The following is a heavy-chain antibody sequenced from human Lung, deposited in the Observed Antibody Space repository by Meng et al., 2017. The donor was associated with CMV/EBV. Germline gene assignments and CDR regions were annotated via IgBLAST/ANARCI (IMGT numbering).Heavy chain of an antibody. D-gene: IGHD1-26*01. CDR2: IRYDGTKA. Sequence: GESLKISCAASGFTFSDRGMHWVRQAPGKGLEWVAFIRYDGTKAYYVDSVKGRFTISRDNAKNTVSLQMNSLRPEDTAFYYCAKDFRGSSEDLDDWGQGALVTVSS. V-gene: IGHV3-30*02. CDR1: GFTFSDRG. CDR3: AKDFRGSSEDLDD. J-gene: IGHJ4*02.